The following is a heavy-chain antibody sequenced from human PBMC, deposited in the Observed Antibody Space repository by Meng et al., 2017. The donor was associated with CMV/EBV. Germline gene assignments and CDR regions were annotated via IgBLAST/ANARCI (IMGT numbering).Heavy chain of an antibody. Sequence: GGSLRLSCAASGFTFSSYGMHWVRQAPGKGLEWVAFIRYDGSNKYYADSVKGRFTISRDNSKNSLYLQMNSLRAEDTAVYYCARDGRVGATTGDYWGQGTLVTVSS. CDR3: ARDGRVGATTGDY. CDR1: GFTFSSYG. D-gene: IGHD1-26*01. J-gene: IGHJ4*02. V-gene: IGHV3-30*02. CDR2: IRYDGSNK.